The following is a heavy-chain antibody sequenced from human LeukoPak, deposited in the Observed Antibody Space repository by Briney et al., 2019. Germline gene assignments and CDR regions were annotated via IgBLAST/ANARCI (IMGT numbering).Heavy chain of an antibody. CDR3: ARVGSSWYQNYYYYMDV. V-gene: IGHV3-7*01. CDR1: GFTFSSYW. CDR2: IKQDGSEK. Sequence: GGSLRLSCAASGFTFSSYWMSWVRQAPGKGLEWVANIKQDGSEKYYVDSVKGRFTISRDNAKNSLYPQMNSLRAEDTAVYYCARVGSSWYQNYYYYMDVWGKGTTVTVSS. D-gene: IGHD6-13*01. J-gene: IGHJ6*03.